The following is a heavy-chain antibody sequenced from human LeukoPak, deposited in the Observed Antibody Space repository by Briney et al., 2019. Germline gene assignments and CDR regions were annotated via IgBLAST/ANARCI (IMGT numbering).Heavy chain of an antibody. D-gene: IGHD3-22*01. Sequence: GGSLRLSCAASGYTFGGYAMSWVRQAPGKGLEWVSLISGSGDAYDADSVQGRFTISRDNSKNTLYLQMNSLRAEDTAVYYCVKDGHYPDNSGYYYEDSWGQGTLVTVSS. CDR1: GYTFGGYA. CDR3: VKDGHYPDNSGYYYEDS. J-gene: IGHJ4*02. CDR2: ISGSGDA. V-gene: IGHV3-23*01.